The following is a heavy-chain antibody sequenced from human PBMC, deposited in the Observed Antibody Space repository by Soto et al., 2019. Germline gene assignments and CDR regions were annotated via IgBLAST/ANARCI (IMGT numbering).Heavy chain of an antibody. D-gene: IGHD4-17*01. V-gene: IGHV4-31*03. Sequence: PSETLSLTCTVSGGSISSGAYYWSWIRQHSEKGLEWIGYMHYSGIAYYNPSLTSRVTISVDTSKNQFSLKLSSVTAADTAVYYCAGDYGGSNDYWGQRTLDTVSS. CDR3: AGDYGGSNDY. CDR1: GGSISSGAYY. J-gene: IGHJ4*02. CDR2: MHYSGIA.